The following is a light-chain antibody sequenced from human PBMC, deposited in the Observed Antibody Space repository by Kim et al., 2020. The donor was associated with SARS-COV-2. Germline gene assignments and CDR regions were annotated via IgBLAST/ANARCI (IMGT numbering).Light chain of an antibody. Sequence: GQSVTIPCTGTSGDVGRYKYVSWYQQHPGRVPKLLIYEVTRRPSGVPIRFSASRSGDTASLTVSGLQPDDEADYYCSSYIGNNNMVFGGGTQLTVL. CDR3: SSYIGNNNMV. J-gene: IGLJ2*01. CDR2: EVT. V-gene: IGLV2-8*01. CDR1: SGDVGRYKY.